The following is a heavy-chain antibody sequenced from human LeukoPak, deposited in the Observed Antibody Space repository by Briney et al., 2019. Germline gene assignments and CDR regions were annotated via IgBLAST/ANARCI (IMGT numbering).Heavy chain of an antibody. CDR1: GGSISSYY. V-gene: IGHV4-59*01. J-gene: IGHJ4*02. D-gene: IGHD5-18*01. CDR3: ARAGYSYSTGYYFDY. Sequence: SETLSLTCTVSGGSISSYYWSWIRQPPGKGLEWIGYIYYSGSTNYNPSLKSRVTISLGTSKNQFSLKLSSVTAADAAVYYCARAGYSYSTGYYFDYWGQGALVTVSS. CDR2: IYYSGST.